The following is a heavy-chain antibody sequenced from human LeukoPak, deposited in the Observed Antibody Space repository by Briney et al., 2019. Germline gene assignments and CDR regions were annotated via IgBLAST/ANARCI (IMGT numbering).Heavy chain of an antibody. Sequence: ASVKVSCKASGYTFTNYGITWVRQAPGQGLEWMGWIHPDSGDTNYAQMFQGRVTMTTDTSTSTAYMELRSLISDDTAVYYCARGGVTCSLFDYWGQGTLVTVSS. J-gene: IGHJ4*02. V-gene: IGHV1-18*01. CDR2: IHPDSGDT. D-gene: IGHD3-10*01. CDR1: GYTFTNYG. CDR3: ARGGVTCSLFDY.